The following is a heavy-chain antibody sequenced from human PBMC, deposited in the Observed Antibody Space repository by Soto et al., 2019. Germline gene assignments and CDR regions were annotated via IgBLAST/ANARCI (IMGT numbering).Heavy chain of an antibody. CDR3: ARDHGVYYYDSSGYYAFDI. CDR1: GGSVSSGSYY. J-gene: IGHJ3*02. Sequence: SETLSLTCTVSGGSVSSGSYYWSWIRQPPGKGLEWIGYIYYSGSTNYNPSLKSRVTISVDTSKNQFSLKLSSVTAADTAVYYCARDHGVYYYDSSGYYAFDIWGQGTMVTVSS. V-gene: IGHV4-61*01. D-gene: IGHD3-22*01. CDR2: IYYSGST.